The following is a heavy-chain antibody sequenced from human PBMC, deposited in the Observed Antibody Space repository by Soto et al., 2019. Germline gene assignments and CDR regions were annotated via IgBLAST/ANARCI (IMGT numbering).Heavy chain of an antibody. CDR3: ARGYCGGDCYSHPSFDY. CDR2: IYYSGST. CDR1: GGSISSYY. Sequence: SETLSLTCTVSGGSISSYYWSWIRQPPGKGLEWIGYIYYSGSTNYNPSLKSRVTISVDTSKNQFSLKLSSVTAADTAVYYCARGYCGGDCYSHPSFDYWGQGTLVTVSS. J-gene: IGHJ4*02. D-gene: IGHD2-21*02. V-gene: IGHV4-59*01.